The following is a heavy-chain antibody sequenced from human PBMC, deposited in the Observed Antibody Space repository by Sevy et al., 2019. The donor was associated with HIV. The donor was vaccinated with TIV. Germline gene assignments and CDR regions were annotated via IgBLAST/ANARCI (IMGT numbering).Heavy chain of an antibody. CDR1: GYTFTSYD. V-gene: IGHV1-8*01. CDR3: ARWSIAARPGFDY. J-gene: IGHJ4*02. Sequence: ASVKVSCKASGYTFTSYDINWVRQATGQGLEWMGWMNPNSGNTGYALKFQGRVTMTRNTSISTAYMELSSLRSEDTAVYYCARWSIAARPGFDYWGQGTLVTVSS. CDR2: MNPNSGNT. D-gene: IGHD6-6*01.